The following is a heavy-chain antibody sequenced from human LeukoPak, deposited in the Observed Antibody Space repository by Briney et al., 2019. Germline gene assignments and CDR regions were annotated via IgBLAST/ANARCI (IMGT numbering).Heavy chain of an antibody. CDR1: GGSISNHY. V-gene: IGHV4-59*11. CDR3: ARTQMYYDILTGYYKYFDY. Sequence: PSETLSLTCTVSGGSISNHYWNWIRQPPGKGLEWIGNIFHSGNTDYNPSLKSRVTISIDTSKNQFSLKLSSVTAADTAVYYCARTQMYYDILTGYYKYFDYWGQGILVTVSS. CDR2: IFHSGNT. D-gene: IGHD3-9*01. J-gene: IGHJ4*02.